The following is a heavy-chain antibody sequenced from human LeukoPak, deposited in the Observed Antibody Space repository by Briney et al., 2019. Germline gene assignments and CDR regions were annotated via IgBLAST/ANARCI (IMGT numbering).Heavy chain of an antibody. CDR2: IDHSGST. D-gene: IGHD3-22*01. CDR1: GGSISSNW. J-gene: IGHJ4*02. Sequence: KPSGTLSLTCAVSGGSISSNWWSWVRQPPGKGLEWIGEIDHSGSTNYNPSLKSRVTISVDKSESQFSLKLSSVTAADTAVYYCAKPSRASGVVVFFDNWGQGTLVTVSS. CDR3: AKPSRASGVVVFFDN. V-gene: IGHV4-4*02.